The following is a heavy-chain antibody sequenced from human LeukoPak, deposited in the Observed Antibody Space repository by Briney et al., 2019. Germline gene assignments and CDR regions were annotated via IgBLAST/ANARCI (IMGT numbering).Heavy chain of an antibody. CDR3: AGSVWSGRGYFDY. D-gene: IGHD3-3*01. CDR1: GFTFSSYA. CDR2: ISYDGSNK. Sequence: GGSLRLSCAASGFTFSSYAMHWVRQAPGKGLEWVAVISYDGSNKYYADSVKGRFTISRDNSKNTLYLQMNSLRAEDTAVYYCAGSVWSGRGYFDYWGQGTLVTVSS. J-gene: IGHJ4*02. V-gene: IGHV3-30-3*01.